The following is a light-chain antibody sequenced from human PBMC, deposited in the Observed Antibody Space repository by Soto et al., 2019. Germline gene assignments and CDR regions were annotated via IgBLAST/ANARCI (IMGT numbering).Light chain of an antibody. CDR1: SSDVGGYNY. J-gene: IGLJ1*01. Sequence: QSVLTQPASLSGSPGQSITISCTGTSSDVGGYNYVSWYQQHPGKAPKLMIYDVSNRPSGVSNRFSGSKSGNTASLTISGLQAEDEADYYCSSYTSSSTLNYVFGTGTKVTV. V-gene: IGLV2-14*01. CDR2: DVS. CDR3: SSYTSSSTLNYV.